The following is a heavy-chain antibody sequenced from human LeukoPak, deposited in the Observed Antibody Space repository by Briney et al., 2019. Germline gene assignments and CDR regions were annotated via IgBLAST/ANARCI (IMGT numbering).Heavy chain of an antibody. CDR1: GGSISSSSYY. Sequence: SETLSLTCTVSGGSISSSSYYWGWIRQPPGKGLEWIGSIYYSGSTYYNPSLKSRVTISVDTSKNQFSLKLSSVTAADTAVYYCASRNYDFWSGYYERHYYYYYMDVWGKGTTVTVSS. D-gene: IGHD3-3*01. J-gene: IGHJ6*03. V-gene: IGHV4-39*07. CDR2: IYYSGST. CDR3: ASRNYDFWSGYYERHYYYYYMDV.